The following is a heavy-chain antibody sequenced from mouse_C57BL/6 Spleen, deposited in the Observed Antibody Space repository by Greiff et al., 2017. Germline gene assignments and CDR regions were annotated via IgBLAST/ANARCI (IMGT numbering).Heavy chain of an antibody. J-gene: IGHJ2*01. CDR1: GFTFTDYY. D-gene: IGHD1-1*01. Sequence: VQLKESGGGLVQPGGSLSLSCAASGFTFTDYYMSWVRQPPGKALEWLGFIRNKANGYTTEYSASVKGRFTISRDNSQSILYLQMNALRAEDSATYYCARSSTVVSYFDYWGQGTTLTVSS. CDR2: IRNKANGYTT. CDR3: ARSSTVVSYFDY. V-gene: IGHV7-3*01.